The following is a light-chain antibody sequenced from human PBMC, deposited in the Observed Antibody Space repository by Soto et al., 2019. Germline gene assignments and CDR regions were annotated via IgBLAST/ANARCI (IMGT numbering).Light chain of an antibody. Sequence: DLQLTQSPSFLSASVGDRVTITCRASQDISSYLGWYQQKPGKAPKLLIYAASTLQSGVPSRFSGSGSGTEFTLTISSLQPEDFATYYCQQLPWTFGQGTKVEIK. CDR3: QQLPWT. V-gene: IGKV1-9*01. CDR2: AAS. J-gene: IGKJ1*01. CDR1: QDISSY.